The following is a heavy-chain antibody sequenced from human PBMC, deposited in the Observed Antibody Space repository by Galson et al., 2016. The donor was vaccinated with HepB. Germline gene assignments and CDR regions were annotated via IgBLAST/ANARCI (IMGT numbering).Heavy chain of an antibody. V-gene: IGHV4-61*01. CDR1: SDPVTSGTYY. J-gene: IGHJ6*02. D-gene: IGHD2-2*02. Sequence: LSLTCTVSSDPVTSGTYYWSWVRQSPGKELDWIGYIHDSGNTNYNPSIKSRVTISRDTSKNQFFLELTSVTAADTAVYYCARDEGFYNGMDVWGQGTTVTVAS. CDR3: ARDEGFYNGMDV. CDR2: IHDSGNT.